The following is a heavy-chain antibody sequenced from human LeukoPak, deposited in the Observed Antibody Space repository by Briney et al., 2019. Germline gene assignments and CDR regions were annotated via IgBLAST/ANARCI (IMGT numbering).Heavy chain of an antibody. D-gene: IGHD3-22*01. J-gene: IGHJ3*02. V-gene: IGHV3-74*01. CDR2: INGDGSST. Sequence: GGSLRLSCAASGFTLSYYWMHWVRQAPGKGLVWVSCINGDGSSTNYADSVKGRFTISRDNSKNTLYLQMNSLRAEDTAVYYCAKDRGVAITMIVVVIDAFDIWGQGTMVTVSS. CDR1: GFTLSYYW. CDR3: AKDRGVAITMIVVVIDAFDI.